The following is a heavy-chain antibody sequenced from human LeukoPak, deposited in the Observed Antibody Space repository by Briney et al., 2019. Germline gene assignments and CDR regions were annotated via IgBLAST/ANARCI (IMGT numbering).Heavy chain of an antibody. CDR3: AKDGLWVPDGFNI. D-gene: IGHD3-16*01. V-gene: IGHV1-18*04. Sequence: ASVKVSCKASGYTFTSFYMHWVRQAPGQGLEWMGWISAYNGYTNYAQKFQDRVTLTTDTPTSTAYMELRSLRSDDTAVYYCAKDGLWVPDGFNIWGQGTMVTVSS. CDR2: ISAYNGYT. CDR1: GYTFTSFY. J-gene: IGHJ3*02.